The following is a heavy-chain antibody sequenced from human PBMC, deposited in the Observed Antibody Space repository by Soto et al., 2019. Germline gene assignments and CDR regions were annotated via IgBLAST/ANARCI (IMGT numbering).Heavy chain of an antibody. V-gene: IGHV3-30*18. D-gene: IGHD1-1*01. CDR3: AKDRTTGLIVSHFFDY. J-gene: IGHJ4*02. CDR2: ISYDGSNK. CDR1: GFTFSSFG. Sequence: QVQLVESGGGVVQPGRSLRLSCAASGFTFSSFGIHWVRQAPGKGLEWVAVISYDGSNKYYADSVKGRFTISRDNSKNTRYLQMNSLRAEHTAVYYCAKDRTTGLIVSHFFDYWGQGTLVSVYS.